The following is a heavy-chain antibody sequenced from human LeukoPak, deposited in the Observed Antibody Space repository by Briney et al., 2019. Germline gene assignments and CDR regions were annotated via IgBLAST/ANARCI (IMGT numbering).Heavy chain of an antibody. Sequence: SGPTLVNPTQTLTLTCTFSGFSPSTSGVGVGWIRQPPGKALEWLALIYWDDDKRYSPSLKSRLTITKDTSTNQVVLTMTNMDTMDTATYYCAHSGGYGDYPNWFDLWGQGTLVIVSS. J-gene: IGHJ5*02. D-gene: IGHD4-17*01. CDR3: AHSGGYGDYPNWFDL. CDR1: GFSPSTSGVG. CDR2: IYWDDDK. V-gene: IGHV2-5*02.